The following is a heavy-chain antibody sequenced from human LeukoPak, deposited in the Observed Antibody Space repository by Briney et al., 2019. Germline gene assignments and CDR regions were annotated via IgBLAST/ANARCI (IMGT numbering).Heavy chain of an antibody. V-gene: IGHV4-31*03. CDR1: GGSISSGGYY. Sequence: PSQTLSLTCTVSGGSISSGGYYWSWIRQHPGKGLEWIGYIYYSGITYYSPTLKSRVTISIDPSKDLFSLELSSVTAADTAVYYCARVAEMATIFYFDYWGQGTLVTVSS. J-gene: IGHJ4*02. D-gene: IGHD5-24*01. CDR2: IYYSGIT. CDR3: ARVAEMATIFYFDY.